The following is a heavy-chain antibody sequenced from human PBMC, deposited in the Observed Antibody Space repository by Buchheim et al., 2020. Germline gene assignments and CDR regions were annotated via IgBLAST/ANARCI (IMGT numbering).Heavy chain of an antibody. CDR3: ARVHITGLGTPTWFDP. J-gene: IGHJ5*02. V-gene: IGHV1-46*01. CDR2: INPSGGST. Sequence: QVQLVQSGAEVKKPGASVKVSCKASGYTFTSYYMHWVRQAPGQGLEWMGIINPSGGSTSYAQKFQGRVTMTRDTSTSTDYMGLSSLRSEDTAVYYCARVHITGLGTPTWFDPWGQGTL. D-gene: IGHD3-16*01. CDR1: GYTFTSYY.